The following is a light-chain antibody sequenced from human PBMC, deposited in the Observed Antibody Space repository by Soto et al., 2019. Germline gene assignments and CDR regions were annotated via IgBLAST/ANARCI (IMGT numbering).Light chain of an antibody. Sequence: QSVLTQPPSASGSPGQSVTISCTGTSSDVGGYKYVSWYQQHPGKAPKLMIYEVNKRPSGVPDRFSGSKSGNTASLTVSGLQAEDEAGYYCSSYGGSNNLVFGGGTKLTVL. J-gene: IGLJ2*01. CDR2: EVN. CDR1: SSDVGGYKY. CDR3: SSYGGSNNLV. V-gene: IGLV2-8*01.